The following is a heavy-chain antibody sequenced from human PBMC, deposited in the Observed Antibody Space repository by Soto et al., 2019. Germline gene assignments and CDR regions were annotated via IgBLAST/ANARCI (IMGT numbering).Heavy chain of an antibody. D-gene: IGHD3-3*01. CDR1: GYTFTSYD. J-gene: IGHJ4*02. CDR2: MNPNSGNT. CDR3: TRDTYSFWSGPSFFSF. V-gene: IGHV1-8*01. Sequence: ASVKVSCKASGYTFTSYDINWVRQATGQGLEWMGWMNPNSGNTGYAQKFQGRVTMTRNTSISTAYMELSSLRSEDTALYRCTRDTYSFWSGPSFFSFWGQGTLVTVSS.